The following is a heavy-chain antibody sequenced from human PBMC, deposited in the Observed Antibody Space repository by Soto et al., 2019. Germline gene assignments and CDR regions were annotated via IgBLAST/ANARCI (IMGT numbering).Heavy chain of an antibody. CDR2: IKQEGSEK. Sequence: GGSLRLSCAASAFTFSSYWMSWVRQAPGRGLEWVANIKQEGSEKSYVDSVKGRFTISRDNAKNTLYLQMNSLRAEDTAVYYCAKGSAYTTENAFDIWGQGTMVTVSS. CDR1: AFTFSSYW. V-gene: IGHV3-7*01. J-gene: IGHJ3*02. D-gene: IGHD4-17*01. CDR3: AKGSAYTTENAFDI.